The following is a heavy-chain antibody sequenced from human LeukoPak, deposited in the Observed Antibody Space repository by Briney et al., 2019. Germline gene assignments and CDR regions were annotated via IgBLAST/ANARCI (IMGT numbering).Heavy chain of an antibody. CDR3: ARALAQGGSFDLHYFDS. CDR2: TYNTYT. Sequence: ASVKVSCKTSGYSSTTYGLSWVRQAPGQGLEWMGWTYNTYTHYAETLRDRLTMTTDTSTSTSYLELRSLRSDDTAVYYCARALAQGGSFDLHYFDSWGQGSLVTVSS. CDR1: GYSSTTYG. D-gene: IGHD3-9*01. V-gene: IGHV1-18*01. J-gene: IGHJ4*02.